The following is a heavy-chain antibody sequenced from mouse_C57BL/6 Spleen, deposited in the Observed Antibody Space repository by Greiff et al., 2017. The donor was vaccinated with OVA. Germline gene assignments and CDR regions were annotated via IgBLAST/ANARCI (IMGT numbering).Heavy chain of an antibody. D-gene: IGHD1-1*01. CDR3: ARSADGSGVDY. CDR2: IYPGDGDT. Sequence: VKLLESGPELVKPGASVKISCKASGYAFSSSWMNWVKQRPGKGLEWIGRIYPGDGDTNYNGKFKGKATLTADKSSSTAYMQLSSLTSEDSAVYFCARSADGSGVDYWGQGTTLTVSS. J-gene: IGHJ2*01. V-gene: IGHV1-82*01. CDR1: GYAFSSSW.